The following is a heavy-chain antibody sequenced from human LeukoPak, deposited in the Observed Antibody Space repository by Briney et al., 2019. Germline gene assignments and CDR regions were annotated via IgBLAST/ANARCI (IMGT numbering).Heavy chain of an antibody. J-gene: IGHJ4*02. CDR1: GFTFSSYS. CDR2: ISSSSSYI. D-gene: IGHD2-2*02. Sequence: GGSLRLSCAASGFTFSSYSMNWVRQAPGKGLEWVSSISSSSSYIYYADSVKGRFTISRDNSKNMLYLQMNSLRAEDTAVYYCAKGRKELLYLSYFDYWGQGTLVTVSS. CDR3: AKGRKELLYLSYFDY. V-gene: IGHV3-21*04.